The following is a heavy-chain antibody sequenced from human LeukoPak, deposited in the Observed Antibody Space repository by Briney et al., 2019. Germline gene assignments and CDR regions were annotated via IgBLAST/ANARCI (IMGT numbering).Heavy chain of an antibody. Sequence: PGRSLRLSCAASGFTFSSYAMHWVRQAPGKGLEWVALIGSDGKKKYYADSVKGRFSISRDNSNNTLYLQMNSLGAEDTAVYYCARDSIRDGYNSDYFDYWGQGTLVTVSS. CDR3: ARDSIRDGYNSDYFDY. CDR1: GFTFSSYA. CDR2: IGSDGKKK. D-gene: IGHD5-24*01. J-gene: IGHJ4*02. V-gene: IGHV3-33*01.